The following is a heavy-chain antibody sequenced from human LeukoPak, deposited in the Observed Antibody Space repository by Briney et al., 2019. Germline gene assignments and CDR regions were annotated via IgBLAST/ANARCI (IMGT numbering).Heavy chain of an antibody. CDR3: ARVVGRYCSSTSCYIDY. D-gene: IGHD2-2*02. CDR1: GGSISTYY. CDR2: IYDSGST. Sequence: SETLSLTCIVSGGSISTYYWSWIRQPPGKGLEWIGYIYDSGSTNYNPSLKSRVTISEDTSKRQFSLKLRSVTAADTAVYYCARVVGRYCSSTSCYIDYWGQGTLVTVSP. V-gene: IGHV4-59*01. J-gene: IGHJ4*02.